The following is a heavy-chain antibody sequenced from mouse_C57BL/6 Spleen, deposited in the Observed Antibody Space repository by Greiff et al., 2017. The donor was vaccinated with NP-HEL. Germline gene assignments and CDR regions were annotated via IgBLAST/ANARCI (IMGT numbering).Heavy chain of an antibody. D-gene: IGHD1-1*01. J-gene: IGHJ4*01. CDR2: INPNNGGT. CDR3: AVTKVVAGYDMDY. CDR1: GYTFTDYN. V-gene: IGHV1-22*01. Sequence: EVQLQQSGPELVKPGASVKMSCKASGYTFTDYNMYWVKQSHGKSLEWIGYINPNNGGTSYNQKFKGKATLTVNKSSSTAYMELRSLTSEDSAVYYCAVTKVVAGYDMDYWGQGTSVTVSS.